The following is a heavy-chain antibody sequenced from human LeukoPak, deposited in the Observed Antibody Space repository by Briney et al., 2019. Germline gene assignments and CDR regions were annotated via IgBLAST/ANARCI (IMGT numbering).Heavy chain of an antibody. J-gene: IGHJ4*02. V-gene: IGHV3-74*01. CDR2: ISSDGITT. Sequence: TGGSLRLSCAASGFTFSSSWMHWVRQVPGKGLVWVSRISSDGITTNYADSVKGRFTISRDNAKNTVYLQMNSLRAEDTAVYYCAREGNDSSGYAFDYWGQGTLVTVSS. CDR3: AREGNDSSGYAFDY. CDR1: GFTFSSSW. D-gene: IGHD3-22*01.